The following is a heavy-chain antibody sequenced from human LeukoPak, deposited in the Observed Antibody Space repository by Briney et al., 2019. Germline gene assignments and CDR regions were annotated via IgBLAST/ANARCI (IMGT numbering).Heavy chain of an antibody. Sequence: GGTLRLSCAASGFTFISYGMSWVRQAPGKGLEWVSGINWNGDSTGYADPVKGRFTISRDNAKNSQYLQMNSLRAEDTALYYCARGAGSGYYFYMDVWGKGTTVTVSS. D-gene: IGHD3-10*01. J-gene: IGHJ6*03. CDR1: GFTFISYG. CDR2: INWNGDST. CDR3: ARGAGSGYYFYMDV. V-gene: IGHV3-20*04.